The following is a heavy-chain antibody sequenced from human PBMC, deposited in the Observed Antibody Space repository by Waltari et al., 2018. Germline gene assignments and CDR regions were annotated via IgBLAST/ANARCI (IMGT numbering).Heavy chain of an antibody. CDR3: VLGEGHTYLVAGDAFDI. V-gene: IGHV3-74*01. J-gene: IGHJ3*02. Sequence: EVQLVESGGGLVQPGGSLRLSCAASGFTFSSYWLNVVRQATGKGLVWVSRINSDGSSPSYADSVKGRFTISRDNAKNTLYLQMNSLRAEDTAVYYCVLGEGHTYLVAGDAFDIWGQGTMVTVSS. CDR1: GFTFSSYW. CDR2: INSDGSSP. D-gene: IGHD6-19*01.